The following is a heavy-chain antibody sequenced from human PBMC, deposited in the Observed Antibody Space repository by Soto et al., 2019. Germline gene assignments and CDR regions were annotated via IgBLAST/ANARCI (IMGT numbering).Heavy chain of an antibody. D-gene: IGHD6-19*01. CDR1: GFTFSTYA. CDR2: ISGGGVST. CDR3: AKDQGAVADAYYFDS. V-gene: IGHV3-23*01. Sequence: ESGGGLVQPGGSLRLSCAASGFTFSTYAMSWVRQAPGKGLEWVSGISGGGVSTYYADSVKGRFTISRDNSKNTLYLQMNSLRAEDTAVFYCAKDQGAVADAYYFDSWGQGTLVTVSS. J-gene: IGHJ4*02.